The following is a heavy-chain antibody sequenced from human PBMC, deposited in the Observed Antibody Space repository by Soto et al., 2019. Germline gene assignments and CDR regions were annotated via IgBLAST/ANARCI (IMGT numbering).Heavy chain of an antibody. Sequence: QVQLQESGPGLVKPSQTLSLTCTVSGGSISSGGYYWSWIRQHPGKGLEWIGYIYYSGRTYYNPVLKSRVTISVDTSTNQFSLKLSSVTAADTAVYYCARGMEQQLVLGWFDPWGQGTLVIVSA. J-gene: IGHJ5*02. CDR3: ARGMEQQLVLGWFDP. CDR1: GGSISSGGYY. V-gene: IGHV4-31*03. D-gene: IGHD6-13*01. CDR2: IYYSGRT.